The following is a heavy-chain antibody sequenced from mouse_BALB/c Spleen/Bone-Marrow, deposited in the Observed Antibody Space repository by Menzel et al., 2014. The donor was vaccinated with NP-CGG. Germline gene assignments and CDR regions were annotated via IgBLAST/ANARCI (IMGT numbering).Heavy chain of an antibody. J-gene: IGHJ3*01. CDR2: INPSTGYT. V-gene: IGHV1-7*01. Sequence: QVQLQQPGAELAKPGASVKMSCKASGYTFTSYWMHWVKQRPGQGLEWIGYINPSTGYTEYNQKFKDKATLTAGKSSSTAYMQLSSLTSEDSAVYYCARSAYWGQGTLVTVSA. CDR3: ARSAY. CDR1: GYTFTSYW.